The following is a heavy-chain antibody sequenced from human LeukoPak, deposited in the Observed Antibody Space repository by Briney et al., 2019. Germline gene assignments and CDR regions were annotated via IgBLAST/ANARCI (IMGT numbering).Heavy chain of an antibody. CDR1: RYTLTELS. D-gene: IGHD5-18*01. CDR3: RIILRGYSYGYYFDY. Sequence: GASVKVSCKVSRYTLTELSMHWVRQAPGKGLEWMGGFDPEDGETIYAQKFQGRVTMTEDTSTDTAYMELSSLRSEDTAVYYCRIILRGYSYGYYFDYWGQGTLVTVSS. J-gene: IGHJ4*02. V-gene: IGHV1-24*01. CDR2: FDPEDGET.